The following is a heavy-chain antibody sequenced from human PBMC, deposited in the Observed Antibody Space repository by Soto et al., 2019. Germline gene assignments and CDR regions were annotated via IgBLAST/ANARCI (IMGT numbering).Heavy chain of an antibody. CDR1: GASISIYS. J-gene: IGHJ4*02. V-gene: IGHV4-59*01. D-gene: IGHD6-19*01. CDR3: ARSTDSSGWRFDD. CDR2: IYYSGST. Sequence: PSETLSLTCSVSGASISIYSWSWIRQPPGKGLEWIGYIYYSGSTNYNPSLKSRVAISVDTSKNQFSLKLSSVTAADTAVYYCARSTDSSGWRFDDWGQGTQVTAPQ.